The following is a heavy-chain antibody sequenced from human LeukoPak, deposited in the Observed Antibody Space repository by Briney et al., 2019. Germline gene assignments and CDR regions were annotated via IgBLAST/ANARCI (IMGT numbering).Heavy chain of an antibody. Sequence: SVKVSCKASGGTFRSYAISWVRQAPGQGLEWMGGIIPIFGTTNYAQKFQGRVTITADESTSTAYMELSSLRSEDTAVYYCARASENYYDSSGYVYWGQGTLVTVSS. J-gene: IGHJ4*02. CDR1: GGTFRSYA. V-gene: IGHV1-69*13. D-gene: IGHD3-22*01. CDR2: IIPIFGTT. CDR3: ARASENYYDSSGYVY.